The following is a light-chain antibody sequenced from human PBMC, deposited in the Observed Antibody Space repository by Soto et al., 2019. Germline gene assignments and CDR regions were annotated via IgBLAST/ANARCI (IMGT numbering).Light chain of an antibody. CDR2: EVS. V-gene: IGLV2-14*01. J-gene: IGLJ1*01. Sequence: QSALGQAASVSGSPGQSITISCTGTSSDVGGYKYVSWHQLHPGKAPKLIIYEVSNRPSGVSNRFSGSKSGNTASLTISGLQAEDEADYYCSSYSRSTAYVFGTGTKVTVL. CDR1: SSDVGGYKY. CDR3: SSYSRSTAYV.